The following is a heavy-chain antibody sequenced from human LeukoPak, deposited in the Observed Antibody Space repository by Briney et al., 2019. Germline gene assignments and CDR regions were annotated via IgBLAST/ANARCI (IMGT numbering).Heavy chain of an antibody. J-gene: IGHJ6*02. CDR3: ARVGRLVEYQLAYYYYGMDV. D-gene: IGHD2-2*01. CDR2: IKQDGSEK. V-gene: IGHV3-7*01. CDR1: GFTFSSYW. Sequence: GGSLRLSCAASGFTFSSYWMSWVRQAPGKGLEWVANIKQDGSEKYYVGSVKGRFTISRDNAKNSLYLQMNSLRAEDTAVYYCARVGRLVEYQLAYYYYGMDVWGQGTTVTVSS.